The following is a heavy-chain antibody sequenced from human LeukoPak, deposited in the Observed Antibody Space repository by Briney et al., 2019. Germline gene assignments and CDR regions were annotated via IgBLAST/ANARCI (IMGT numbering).Heavy chain of an antibody. Sequence: ASVKVSCKASGYTFTGYYMHWVRQAPGQGLEWMGRINPNSGGTNYAQKFQGRVTMTRDTSISTAYMELSRLRSDDTAVYYCARLKTAAGIFDYWGRGTLVTVSS. J-gene: IGHJ4*02. D-gene: IGHD6-13*01. CDR1: GYTFTGYY. CDR2: INPNSGGT. CDR3: ARLKTAAGIFDY. V-gene: IGHV1-2*06.